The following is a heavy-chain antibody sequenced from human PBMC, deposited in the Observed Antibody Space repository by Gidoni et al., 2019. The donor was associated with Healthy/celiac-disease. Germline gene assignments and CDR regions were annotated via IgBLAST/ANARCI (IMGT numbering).Heavy chain of an antibody. J-gene: IGHJ5*02. CDR2: IYWDDDK. D-gene: IGHD1-20*01. V-gene: IGHV2-5*02. CDR3: AHNAVYDRRVMGHYNWFDP. Sequence: QITLKESGPTLVKPTQTLTLTCTFSGFSLSTSGVGVGWIRQPPGKALEWLALIYWDDDKRYSPSLKSRLTITKDTSKNQVVLTMTNMDPVDTATYYCAHNAVYDRRVMGHYNWFDPWGQGTLVTVSS. CDR1: GFSLSTSGVG.